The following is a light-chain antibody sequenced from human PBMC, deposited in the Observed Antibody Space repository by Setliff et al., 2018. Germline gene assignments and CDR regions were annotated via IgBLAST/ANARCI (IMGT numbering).Light chain of an antibody. V-gene: IGLV2-14*03. Sequence: QSALTQPASVSGSPGQSITISCTGSSSDVGAYDYVSWYQHHPGRAPKFMIYDVSKRPSGGSNRFSGSKSGNTASLTISGLQAEDEADYYCSSYTSRSQVFGTGTKVTVL. J-gene: IGLJ1*01. CDR1: SSDVGAYDY. CDR2: DVS. CDR3: SSYTSRSQV.